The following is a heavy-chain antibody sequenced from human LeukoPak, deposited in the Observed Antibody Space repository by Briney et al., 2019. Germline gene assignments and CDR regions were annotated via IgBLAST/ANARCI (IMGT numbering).Heavy chain of an antibody. CDR1: GDSVSSKNGA. CDR3: AWDLGTTGWHTFDY. CDR2: TYYRSKWYN. V-gene: IGHV6-1*01. Sequence: SQTLSLTCAVSGDSVSSKNGAWNWIRRSPSRGLEWLGRTYYRSKWYNDYAESMEGRMTISQDTSKNQYSLHLNSVTPDDTAVYYCAWDLGTTGWHTFDYWGQGTLVTVSS. J-gene: IGHJ4*02. D-gene: IGHD6-19*01.